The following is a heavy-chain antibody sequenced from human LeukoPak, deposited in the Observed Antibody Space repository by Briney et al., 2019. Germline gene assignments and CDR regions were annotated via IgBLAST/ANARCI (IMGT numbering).Heavy chain of an antibody. CDR2: INPNSGGT. CDR1: VYTFTGCY. Sequence: ASVKVSCKASVYTFTGCYMHWVRQAPGQGLEWMGWINPNSGGTNYAQKFQGRVTMTRDTSISTAYMELSRLRSDDTAVYYCARGSDHFWSGDSPSYWGQGTLVTVSS. CDR3: ARGSDHFWSGDSPSY. V-gene: IGHV1-2*02. J-gene: IGHJ4*02. D-gene: IGHD3-3*02.